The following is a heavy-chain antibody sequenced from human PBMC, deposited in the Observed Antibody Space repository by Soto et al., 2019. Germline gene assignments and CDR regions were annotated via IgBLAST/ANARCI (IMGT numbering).Heavy chain of an antibody. CDR1: GFNFGGYW. V-gene: IGHV3-7*05. CDR3: ASTNPCSY. CDR2: IRQDGSEK. J-gene: IGHJ4*02. D-gene: IGHD2-15*01. Sequence: EVQLVESGGGLVQSGESLRLSCSASGFNFGGYWRNWVRQAPGKGLEWVANIRQDGSEKNYADSVKSRSTISRDNTKNSLYLQMNNLRADDTAVYYCASTNPCSYGGKGARFTVSS.